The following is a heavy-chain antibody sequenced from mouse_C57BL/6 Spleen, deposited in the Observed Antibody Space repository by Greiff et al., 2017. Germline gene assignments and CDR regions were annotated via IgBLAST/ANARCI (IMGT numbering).Heavy chain of an antibody. CDR1: GFTFSSYA. J-gene: IGHJ2*01. V-gene: IGHV5-9-1*02. CDR3: TRVTTVYFDY. CDR2: ISSGGDYI. D-gene: IGHD1-1*01. Sequence: EVMLVESGEGLVKPGGSLKLSCAASGFTFSSYAMSWVRQTPEKRLEWVAYISSGGDYIYYADTVKGRFTISRDNARNTLYLQMSSLKSEDTAMFYCTRVTTVYFDYWGQGTTLTVSS.